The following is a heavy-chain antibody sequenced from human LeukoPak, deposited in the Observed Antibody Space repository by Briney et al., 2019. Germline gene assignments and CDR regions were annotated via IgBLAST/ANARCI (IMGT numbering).Heavy chain of an antibody. J-gene: IGHJ4*02. Sequence: PSETLSLTCTVSGGSISSSSYYWGWIRQPPGKGLEWIGSIYYSGSTYYNPSLKSRVTISVDTSKNQFSLKLSSVTAADTAVYYCARHPSNRSHLWFGELPGGYFDYWGQGTLVTVSS. CDR1: GGSISSSSYY. CDR3: ARHPSNRSHLWFGELPGGYFDY. V-gene: IGHV4-39*01. D-gene: IGHD3-10*01. CDR2: IYYSGST.